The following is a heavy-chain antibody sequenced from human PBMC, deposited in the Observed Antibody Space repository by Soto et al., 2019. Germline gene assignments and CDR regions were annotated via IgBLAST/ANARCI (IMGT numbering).Heavy chain of an antibody. J-gene: IGHJ4*02. V-gene: IGHV3-23*01. Sequence: EVQLLESGGGLVQPGGSLRLSCAASGFTFTDYALSWVRQAQGKGLEGVATISGIGGSTYLADSVKGRLSISRDNSKNTVSLLINSLRAEDTAVYFCARGSSGYISSWYYFDYWGRGTLVTVSS. CDR2: ISGIGGST. D-gene: IGHD6-13*01. CDR3: ARGSSGYISSWYYFDY. CDR1: GFTFTDYA.